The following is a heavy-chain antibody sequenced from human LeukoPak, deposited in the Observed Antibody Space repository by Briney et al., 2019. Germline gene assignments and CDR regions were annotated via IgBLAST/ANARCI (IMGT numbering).Heavy chain of an antibody. D-gene: IGHD2-2*01. CDR3: ARVFCSSTSCYHYYYGMDV. J-gene: IGHJ6*02. CDR1: GGSISSSSYY. CDR2: IYYSGST. Sequence: SETLSLTCTVSGGSISSSSYYWGWIRQPPGKGLEWIGSIYYSGSTYYNPSLKSRVTISVDTSKNQFSLKLSSVTAADTAVYYCARVFCSSTSCYHYYYGMDVWGQGTTVTVSS. V-gene: IGHV4-39*07.